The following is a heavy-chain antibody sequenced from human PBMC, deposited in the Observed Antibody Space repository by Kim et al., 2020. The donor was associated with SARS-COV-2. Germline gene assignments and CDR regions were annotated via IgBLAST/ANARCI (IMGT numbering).Heavy chain of an antibody. Sequence: SETLSLTCAVSGGSISSSNWWSWVRQPPGKGLEWIGEIYHSGSTNYNPSLKSRVTISVDKSKNQFSLKLSSVTAADTAVYYCARGRPTGNPIKTTVTTRVGPWFDPWGQGTLVTVSS. CDR3: ARGRPTGNPIKTTVTTRVGPWFDP. CDR2: IYHSGST. V-gene: IGHV4-4*02. D-gene: IGHD4-17*01. J-gene: IGHJ5*02. CDR1: GGSISSSNW.